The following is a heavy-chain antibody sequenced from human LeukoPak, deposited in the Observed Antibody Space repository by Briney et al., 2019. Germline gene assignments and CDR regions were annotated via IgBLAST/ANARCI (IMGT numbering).Heavy chain of an antibody. D-gene: IGHD2-2*02. J-gene: IGHJ6*02. CDR3: ARVYCSSTSCYTGGGGYYGMDV. CDR1: GYTFTSYD. CDR2: MNPNSGNT. Sequence: GASVKVSCKASGYTFTSYDINWVRQATGQGLEWMGWMNPNSGNTGYAQKFQGRVTMTRNTSISTAYMELSSLRSEDTAVYYCARVYCSSTSCYTGGGGYYGMDVWGQGTTVTVSS. V-gene: IGHV1-8*01.